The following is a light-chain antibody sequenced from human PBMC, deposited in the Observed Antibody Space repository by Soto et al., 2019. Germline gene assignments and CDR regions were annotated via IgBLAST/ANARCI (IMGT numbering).Light chain of an antibody. V-gene: IGLV2-14*01. J-gene: IGLJ1*01. CDR2: GVT. CDR1: SSDIGFYNY. Sequence: QSALTQPASVSGSPGQSITISCTGTSSDIGFYNYVSWYQQYPGKAPNLLIHGVTNRPSGISYRFSGSKSGSTAYLTISGLRDEDEADYYCSSYSTSFFYVFGTGTKVTVL. CDR3: SSYSTSFFYV.